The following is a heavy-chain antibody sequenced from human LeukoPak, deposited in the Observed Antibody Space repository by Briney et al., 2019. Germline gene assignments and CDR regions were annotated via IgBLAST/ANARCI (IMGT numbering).Heavy chain of an antibody. J-gene: IGHJ4*02. CDR2: IHHSGRT. Sequence: SETLSLTCTVSGYSISSGFHWGWIRQPPGKGLEWIGEIHHSGRTNYNPPLKSRVTISVDTSKNQFSLKLSSVTAADTAVYYCARAVTIFGVVTDYWGQGTLVTVSS. D-gene: IGHD3-3*01. CDR3: ARAVTIFGVVTDY. CDR1: GYSISSGFH. V-gene: IGHV4-38-2*02.